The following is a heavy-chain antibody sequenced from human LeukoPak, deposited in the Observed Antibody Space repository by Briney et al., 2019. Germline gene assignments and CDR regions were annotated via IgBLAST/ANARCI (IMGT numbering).Heavy chain of an antibody. D-gene: IGHD1-26*01. CDR1: GGSLSGYY. V-gene: IGHV4-4*07. Sequence: PSETLSLTCTVSGGSLSGYYWSWIRQPAGKGLEWIGRISFSGNTHYIPSLESRVTVSFDTSKNQFSLKLTSVTAADTAVYYCARTSASGATYFDYWGQGTLVTVSS. CDR3: ARTSASGATYFDY. CDR2: ISFSGNT. J-gene: IGHJ4*02.